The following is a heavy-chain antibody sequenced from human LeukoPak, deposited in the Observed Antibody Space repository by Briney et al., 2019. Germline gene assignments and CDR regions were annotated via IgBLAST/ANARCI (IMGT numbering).Heavy chain of an antibody. D-gene: IGHD6-19*01. V-gene: IGHV4-34*01. CDR2: INHSGST. Sequence: SETLSLTCAVYGGSFSGYYWSWIRQPPGKGLEWIGEINHSGSTNYNPSLKSRVTMSVDTSKNQFSLKLSSVTAADTAVYYCARGGTVAGTPVYYYYGMDVWGKGTTVTVSS. J-gene: IGHJ6*04. CDR1: GGSFSGYY. CDR3: ARGGTVAGTPVYYYYGMDV.